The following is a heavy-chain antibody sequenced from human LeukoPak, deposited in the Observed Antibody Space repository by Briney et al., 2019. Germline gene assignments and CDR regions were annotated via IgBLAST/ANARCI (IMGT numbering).Heavy chain of an antibody. D-gene: IGHD4-17*01. J-gene: IGHJ4*02. CDR2: IIPILGIA. V-gene: IGHV1-69*04. CDR1: GGTFSSYA. CDR3: ARLDGDFDY. Sequence: GASVKVSCKASGGTFSSYAISWVRQAPGQGLEWMGRIIPILGIANYAQKFQGRVTITADKSTSTVYMELSSLRSEDTAVYYCARLDGDFDYWGQGTLVTVSS.